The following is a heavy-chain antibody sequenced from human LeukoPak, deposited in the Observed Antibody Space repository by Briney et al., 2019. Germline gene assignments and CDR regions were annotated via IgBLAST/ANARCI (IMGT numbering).Heavy chain of an antibody. Sequence: GGSLRLSCELSGFSLSDYTMNWVRQSPGKGLEWISTISNDGVYTFHADSVKGRLTISRDNSKNTLYLQMDSLRAEDTAIYYCAKGSSGGRPYYFDYWGQGTLVTVSS. CDR3: AKGSSGGRPYYFDY. J-gene: IGHJ4*02. CDR2: ISNDGVYT. V-gene: IGHV3-23*01. CDR1: GFSLSDYT. D-gene: IGHD3-22*01.